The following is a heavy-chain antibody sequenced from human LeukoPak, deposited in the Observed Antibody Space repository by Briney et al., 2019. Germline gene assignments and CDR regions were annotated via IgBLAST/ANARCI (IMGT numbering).Heavy chain of an antibody. CDR3: ASFVNPNYYYGSGSYMAY. D-gene: IGHD3-10*01. J-gene: IGHJ4*02. CDR1: GYTFTGYY. Sequence: ASVKVSCKASGYTFTGYYMHWVRQAPGQGLEWMGWINPNSGGTNYAQKFQGRVTMTRDTSISTAYMELSRLRSDDTAVYYCASFVNPNYYYGSGSYMAYWGQGTLVTVSS. CDR2: INPNSGGT. V-gene: IGHV1-2*02.